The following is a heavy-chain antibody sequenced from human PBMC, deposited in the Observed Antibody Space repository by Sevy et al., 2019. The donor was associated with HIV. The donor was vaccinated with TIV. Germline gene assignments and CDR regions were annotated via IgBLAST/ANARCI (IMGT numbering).Heavy chain of an antibody. V-gene: IGHV4-59*01. J-gene: IGHJ6*03. CDR2: IYYSGST. Sequence: SETLSLTCTVSGGSISSYYWSWIRQPPGKGLEWIGYIYYSGSTNYNPSLKSRVTISVDTYKNQFSLKLRSVTAADTAVYYCARNIAAAGKDFYYYYMDVWGKGTTVTVSS. D-gene: IGHD6-13*01. CDR1: GGSISSYY. CDR3: ARNIAAAGKDFYYYYMDV.